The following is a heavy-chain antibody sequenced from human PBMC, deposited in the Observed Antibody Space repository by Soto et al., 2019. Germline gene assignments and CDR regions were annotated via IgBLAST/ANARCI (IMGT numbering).Heavy chain of an antibody. D-gene: IGHD6-19*01. CDR3: AKGGRQWLVTSDFNY. Sequence: GGSVRLSCAASGFIFNGYTLHWVRQAPGKGLEWVAVISYDGSKKDNADSVKGRFTISRDSSKNTVSLEMTSLRAEDTAVYYCAKGGRQWLVTSDFNYWGQGA. V-gene: IGHV3-30-3*01. CDR2: ISYDGSKK. J-gene: IGHJ4*02. CDR1: GFIFNGYT.